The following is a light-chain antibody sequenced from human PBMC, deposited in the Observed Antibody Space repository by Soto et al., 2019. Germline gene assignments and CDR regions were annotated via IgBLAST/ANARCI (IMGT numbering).Light chain of an antibody. CDR1: ESVSSN. V-gene: IGKV3-15*01. J-gene: IGKJ2*01. CDR3: QQYNDWPPGFT. CDR2: GAS. Sequence: EIVMTQSPATLSVSPGERATLSCRASESVSSNLAWYQQKPRQAPSRLIYGASTSATGIPARFSSSGSGTEFTLTISSLQYEDFAVYYCQQYNDWPPGFTFGQGTKLEIK.